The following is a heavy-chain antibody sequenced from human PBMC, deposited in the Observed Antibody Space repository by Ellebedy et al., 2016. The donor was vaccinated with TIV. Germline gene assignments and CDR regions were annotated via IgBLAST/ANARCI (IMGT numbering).Heavy chain of an antibody. CDR1: GYTFTSYG. Sequence: AASVKVSCKASGYTFTSYGISWVRQAPGQGLEWMGWISAYNGNTNYAQKLQGRVTMTTDTSTSTAYMELRSLRSDDTAVYYCARDLFDCGGDCYTYYYYYYGMDVWGQGTTVTVSS. CDR3: ARDLFDCGGDCYTYYYYYYGMDV. V-gene: IGHV1-18*01. D-gene: IGHD2-21*02. CDR2: ISAYNGNT. J-gene: IGHJ6*02.